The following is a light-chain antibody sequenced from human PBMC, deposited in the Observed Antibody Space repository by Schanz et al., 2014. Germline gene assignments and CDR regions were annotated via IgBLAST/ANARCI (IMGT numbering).Light chain of an antibody. V-gene: IGLV2-8*01. Sequence: QSALAQPASVSGSPGQSVTISCTGTSSDVGGYDYVSWYQQHPGRAPKLVISDVNNRPSGVPDRFSGSKSGNTASLTVSGLQAEDEADYYCSSYTGSTHWVFGGGTKVTVL. CDR1: SSDVGGYDY. CDR3: SSYTGSTHWV. J-gene: IGLJ3*02. CDR2: DVN.